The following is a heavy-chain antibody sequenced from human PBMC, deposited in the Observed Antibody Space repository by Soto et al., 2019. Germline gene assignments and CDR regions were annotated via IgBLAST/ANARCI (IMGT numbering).Heavy chain of an antibody. CDR2: IYTCDSHI. CDR1: GYSFTSCW. Sequence: PXESLTIFYTGSGYSFTSCWIGLVRQLPGKGLEWMGIIYTCDSHIRYSPSFQGQVTISADKSINTAYLQWSSLKASDTAMYYRARHLTADPLRPFSRGQGTRVTVSS. J-gene: IGHJ4*02. V-gene: IGHV5-51*01. CDR3: ARHLTADPLRPFS.